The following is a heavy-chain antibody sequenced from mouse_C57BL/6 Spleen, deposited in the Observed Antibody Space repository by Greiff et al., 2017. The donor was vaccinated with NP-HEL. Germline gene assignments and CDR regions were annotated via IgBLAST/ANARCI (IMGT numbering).Heavy chain of an antibody. CDR3: ARDGYYDYFDY. Sequence: QVQLKQSGAELVRPGASVKLSCKASGYTFTDYYINWVKQRPGQGLEWIARIYPGSGNTYYNEKFKGKATLTAEKSSSTAYMQLSSLTSEDSAVYFCARDGYYDYFDYWGQGTTLTVSS. D-gene: IGHD2-3*01. J-gene: IGHJ2*01. CDR2: IYPGSGNT. CDR1: GYTFTDYY. V-gene: IGHV1-76*01.